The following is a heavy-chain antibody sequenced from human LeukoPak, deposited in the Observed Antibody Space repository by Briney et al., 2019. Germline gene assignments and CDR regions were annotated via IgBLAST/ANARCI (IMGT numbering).Heavy chain of an antibody. CDR3: AKGSYYDSSGSFYFDY. V-gene: IGHV3-23*01. CDR1: GFTFSSYA. Sequence: GGSLRLSCAASGFTFSSYAMSWVRQAPGKGLEWVSGISGSGNNTYYADSVKGRFTISRGNSKNTLYVQVNSLGTEDTAAYYCAKGSYYDSSGSFYFDYWGQGTLVTVSS. D-gene: IGHD3-22*01. CDR2: ISGSGNNT. J-gene: IGHJ4*02.